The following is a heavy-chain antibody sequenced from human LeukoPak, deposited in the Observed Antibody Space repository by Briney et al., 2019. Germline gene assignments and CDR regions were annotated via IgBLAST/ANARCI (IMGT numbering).Heavy chain of an antibody. V-gene: IGHV5-51*01. CDR3: ARHGHPTVVTPDC. D-gene: IGHD4-23*01. Sequence: GESLKISCKGSGYSFTSYWIGWVRQTPGKGLEWMGIIYPGDSDTRYSPSFQGQVTISADKSISTAYLQWSSLKASDTAMYYCARHGHPTVVTPDCWGQGTLVTVSS. CDR2: IYPGDSDT. J-gene: IGHJ4*02. CDR1: GYSFTSYW.